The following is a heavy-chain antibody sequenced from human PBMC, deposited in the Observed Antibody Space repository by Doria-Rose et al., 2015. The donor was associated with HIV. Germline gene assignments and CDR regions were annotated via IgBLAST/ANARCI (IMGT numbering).Heavy chain of an antibody. CDR1: GVSLSSPGMG. CDR3: ARIKSSRWSHKYYFDF. Sequence: SGPVLVKPTETLTLTCTVSGVSLSSPGMGVSWIRQPPGKALEWLANIFSDDERSYNTSLKSRLTISRATSKSQVVLTMTDMDPVDTATYYCARIKSSRWSHKYYFDFWGQGTLVIVSA. CDR2: IFSDDER. D-gene: IGHD6-13*01. V-gene: IGHV2-26*01. J-gene: IGHJ4*02.